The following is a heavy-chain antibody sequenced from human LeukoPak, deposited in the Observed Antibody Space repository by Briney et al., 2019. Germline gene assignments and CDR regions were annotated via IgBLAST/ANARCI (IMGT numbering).Heavy chain of an antibody. CDR3: AGGVGYYSGGSCYSGGNFDY. D-gene: IGHD2-15*01. CDR1: GRSLSSDGYY. CDR2: IYYSGST. J-gene: IGHJ4*02. V-gene: IGHV4-31*03. Sequence: AQTLTLTCTVSGRSLSSDGYYWLWHPHHPGKGRVWFMNIYYSGSTYSNPSLERRATISVNTCKNQFPLKLSSVTAAETAVYYCAGGVGYYSGGSCYSGGNFDYWGQGTLVTVSS.